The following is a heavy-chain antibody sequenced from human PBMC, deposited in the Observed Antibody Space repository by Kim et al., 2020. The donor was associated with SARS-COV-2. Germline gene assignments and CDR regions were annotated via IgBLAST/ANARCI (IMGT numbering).Heavy chain of an antibody. J-gene: IGHJ3*02. D-gene: IGHD3-16*01. CDR1: GFTFTTYA. CDR2: ISDSGDRT. Sequence: GGSLRLSCAASGFTFTTYAMTWVRQAPGKGLEWVSSISDSGDRTYYADSVKGRFTISRDNSKNTLYLQITSLRAEDTAVYYCAKDPRTSPGWGAFDIWGQGTMVTVSS. CDR3: AKDPRTSPGWGAFDI. V-gene: IGHV3-23*01.